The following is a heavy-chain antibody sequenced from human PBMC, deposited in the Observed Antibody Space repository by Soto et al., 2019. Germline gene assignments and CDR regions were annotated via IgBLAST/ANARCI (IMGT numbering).Heavy chain of an antibody. CDR2: IYYSGST. J-gene: IGHJ6*02. CDR3: ARDRYYYGSGSLDYYYGMDV. Sequence: SETLSLTCAVSGNSVSSGDYYWSWIRQPPGKGLEWIGYIYYSGSTYYNPSLKSRVTISVDTSKNQFSLKLSSVTAADTAVYYCARDRYYYGSGSLDYYYGMDVWGQGTTVTV. D-gene: IGHD3-10*01. V-gene: IGHV4-30-4*01. CDR1: GNSVSSGDYY.